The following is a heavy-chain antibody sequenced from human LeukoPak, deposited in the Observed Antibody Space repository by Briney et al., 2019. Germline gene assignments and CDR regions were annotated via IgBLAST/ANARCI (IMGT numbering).Heavy chain of an antibody. CDR2: IYHSGST. J-gene: IGHJ4*02. CDR1: GFTVSSNY. CDR3: AITAQYCSSTSCSDY. Sequence: PGGSLRLSCAASGFTVSSNYMSWVRQPPGKGLEWIGEIYHSGSTNYNPSLKSRVTISVDKSKNQFSLKLSSVTAADTAVYYCAITAQYCSSTSCSDYWGQGTLVTVSS. V-gene: IGHV4-4*02. D-gene: IGHD2-2*01.